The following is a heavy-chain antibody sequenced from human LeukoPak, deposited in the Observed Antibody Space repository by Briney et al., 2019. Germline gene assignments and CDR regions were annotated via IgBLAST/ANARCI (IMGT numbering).Heavy chain of an antibody. CDR2: ISSSSSTI. CDR1: GFTFSSYD. V-gene: IGHV3-48*01. Sequence: GGSLGLSCAASGFTFSSYDMTWVRQAPGRGLEWVSYISSSSSTIYYADSVKGRFTISRDNAKNSLYLQMNSLRAEDTAVYYCARDQPYCSSTSCYGYYYYYYMDVWGKGTTVTVSS. J-gene: IGHJ6*03. CDR3: ARDQPYCSSTSCYGYYYYYYMDV. D-gene: IGHD2-2*01.